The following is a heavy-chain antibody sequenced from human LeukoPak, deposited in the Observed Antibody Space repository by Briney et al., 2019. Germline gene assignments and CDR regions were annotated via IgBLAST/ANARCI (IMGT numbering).Heavy chain of an antibody. CDR1: GFTCSSDE. D-gene: IGHD1-26*01. V-gene: IGHV3-48*03. CDR3: ARFGRTTFDF. J-gene: IGHJ4*02. CDR2: ITSSVSTI. Sequence: QPGASLRLSCAAAGFTCSSDEMNWGREAPGKGLERVSYITSSVSTIYYADTVKGRFTIYRHNAKNSLYLKMNNQRAEETAVYYCARFGRTTFDFWGQGTMVTVSS.